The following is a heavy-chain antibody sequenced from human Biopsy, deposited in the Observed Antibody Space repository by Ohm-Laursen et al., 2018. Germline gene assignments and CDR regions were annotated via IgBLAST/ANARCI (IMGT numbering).Heavy chain of an antibody. CDR1: GFSFSSYG. D-gene: IGHD1-1*01. J-gene: IGHJ3*02. CDR2: LWYDGTNK. CDR3: ARPTNARAGGAPFDI. V-gene: IGHV3-33*01. Sequence: SLRLSCSASGFSFSSYGMHWVRQAPGKGLEWVAVLWYDGTNKYYADSVKSRFTISRDNSKNTLYLQMNSLRAEDTAMYYCARPTNARAGGAPFDIWGQGTMVTVSS.